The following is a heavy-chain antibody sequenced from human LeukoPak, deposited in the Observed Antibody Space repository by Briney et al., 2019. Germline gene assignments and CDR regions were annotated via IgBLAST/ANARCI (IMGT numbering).Heavy chain of an antibody. J-gene: IGHJ6*03. CDR2: IRSKANSYAT. Sequence: PGGSLKLSRAASGLTFSGSAMHWVRQASGKGREWVGRIRSKANSYATAYAASVKGRFTISRDDSKNTAYLQMNSLKTEDTAVYYCTSRIAVAARAGYHYYMDVWGKGTTVTVSS. CDR1: GLTFSGSA. V-gene: IGHV3-73*01. CDR3: TSRIAVAARAGYHYYMDV. D-gene: IGHD6-19*01.